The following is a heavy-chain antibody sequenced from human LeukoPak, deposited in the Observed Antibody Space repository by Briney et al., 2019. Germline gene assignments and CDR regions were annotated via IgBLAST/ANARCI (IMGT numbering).Heavy chain of an antibody. V-gene: IGHV7-4-1*02. CDR1: GYIFSRYA. Sequence: ASVKASCKASGYIFSRYAMNWVRQAPGQGLEWMGWINTNTGNPMYAQGFTGRFVFSLDTSVSTAYLQISSLKAEDTAVYYCARNRPWLQPTTPYDYWGQGTLVTVSS. J-gene: IGHJ4*02. CDR3: ARNRPWLQPTTPYDY. CDR2: INTNTGNP. D-gene: IGHD5-24*01.